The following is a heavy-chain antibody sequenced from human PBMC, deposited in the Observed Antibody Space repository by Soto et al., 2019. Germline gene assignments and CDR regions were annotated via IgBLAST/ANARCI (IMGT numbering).Heavy chain of an antibody. Sequence: PSETLSLTCSVLGDSISDTRYYWGWIRQSPEKGLEWIGSISHDGHAYYNPSLKSRVTLFADTSRNQFSLKMKSVTVADTDLYFCARQVYGDYLGGNWFDPWGQGALVTVSS. CDR2: ISHDGHA. D-gene: IGHD4-17*01. J-gene: IGHJ5*02. CDR1: GDSISDTRYY. CDR3: ARQVYGDYLGGNWFDP. V-gene: IGHV4-39*01.